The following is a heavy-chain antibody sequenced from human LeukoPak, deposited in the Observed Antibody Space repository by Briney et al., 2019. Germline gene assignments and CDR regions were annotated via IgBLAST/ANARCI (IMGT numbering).Heavy chain of an antibody. V-gene: IGHV3-74*01. CDR3: ARGRQLWSAAYYFDY. Sequence: GGSLRLSCAASGFTFSSYWMHWVRQAPGKGLAWVSRVDTDGTSTNYADSVKGRFTISRDNAKNTLYLQMNSLRAEDTGVYYCARGRQLWSAAYYFDYWGQGALVTVSS. CDR1: GFTFSSYW. D-gene: IGHD5-18*01. J-gene: IGHJ4*02. CDR2: VDTDGTST.